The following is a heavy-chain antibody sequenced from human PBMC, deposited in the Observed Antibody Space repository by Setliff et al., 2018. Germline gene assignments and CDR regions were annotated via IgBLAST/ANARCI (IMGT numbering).Heavy chain of an antibody. Sequence: SETLSLTCTVFGGSMSSSGYYWAWIRQSPGKGLEWIGSIYYSGSTYYNPSLKRRATISLDTSKNQFSLKLTSVTAADTAVYYCARMSGFLYMDVWGKGTPVTVSS. CDR2: IYYSGST. CDR1: GGSMSSSGYY. V-gene: IGHV4-39*01. J-gene: IGHJ6*03. D-gene: IGHD3-3*01. CDR3: ARMSGFLYMDV.